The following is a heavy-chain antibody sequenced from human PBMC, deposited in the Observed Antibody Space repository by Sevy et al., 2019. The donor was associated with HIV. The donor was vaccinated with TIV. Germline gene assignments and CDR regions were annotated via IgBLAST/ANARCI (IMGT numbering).Heavy chain of an antibody. D-gene: IGHD3-16*01. CDR3: VKEGGGEGGDH. J-gene: IGHJ4*02. Sequence: GSLRLSCAASGFSFSSYGMHWVRQAPGKGLEWMSYIQYDGSNKDYEDSVKGRFTISRDNSKNTLYLQMNSLRVEDTAVFYCVKEGGGEGGDHWGQGTLVTVSS. V-gene: IGHV3-30*02. CDR1: GFSFSSYG. CDR2: IQYDGSNK.